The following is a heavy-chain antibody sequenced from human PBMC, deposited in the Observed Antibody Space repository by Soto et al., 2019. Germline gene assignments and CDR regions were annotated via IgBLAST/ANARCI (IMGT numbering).Heavy chain of an antibody. CDR2: IYYSGST. CDR1: GGSISSGGYY. Sequence: QVQLQESGPGLVKPSQTLSLTCTVSGGSISSGGYYWSWIRQHPGKGLEWIGYIYYSGSTYYNPSLKSRVTISVDTSKNKFSLKLSSVTAADTAVYYCARDRRYCSGGSCYFPLDYYYYYGMDVWGQGTTVTVSS. D-gene: IGHD2-15*01. J-gene: IGHJ6*02. V-gene: IGHV4-31*03. CDR3: ARDRRYCSGGSCYFPLDYYYYYGMDV.